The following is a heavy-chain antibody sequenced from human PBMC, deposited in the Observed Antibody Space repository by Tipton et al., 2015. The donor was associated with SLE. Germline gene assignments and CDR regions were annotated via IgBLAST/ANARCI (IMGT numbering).Heavy chain of an antibody. CDR3: AIKWGSSLDY. V-gene: IGHV3-74*01. CDR2: INTDGSNT. CDR1: GFTFSSYW. D-gene: IGHD5-12*01. Sequence: SLRLSCAASGFTFSSYWMHWVRRAPGKGLVWVSRINTDGSNTDYADSVKGRFTISRDNAKNTLYLQMDSLRAEDTAVYYCAIKWGSSLDYWGQGTLVTVSS. J-gene: IGHJ4*02.